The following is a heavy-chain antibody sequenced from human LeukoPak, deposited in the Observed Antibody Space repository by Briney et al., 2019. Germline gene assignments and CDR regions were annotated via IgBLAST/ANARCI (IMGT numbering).Heavy chain of an antibody. CDR1: GFTFSSYW. CDR3: ARDRSSGWYTDGMDV. J-gene: IGHJ6*02. CDR2: IKQDGSEK. D-gene: IGHD6-19*01. V-gene: IGHV3-7*01. Sequence: GGSLRLSCAASGFTFSSYWMSWVRQAPGKGLEWVANIKQDGSEKYYVDSVKGRFTISRDNAKNSLYLQMNSLRAEDTAVYYCARDRSSGWYTDGMDVWGQGTTVTVSS.